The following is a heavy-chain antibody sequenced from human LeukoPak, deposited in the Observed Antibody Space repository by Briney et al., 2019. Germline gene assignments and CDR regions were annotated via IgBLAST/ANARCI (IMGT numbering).Heavy chain of an antibody. CDR3: ARDNVRGVMGY. J-gene: IGHJ4*02. CDR2: IYHSVST. Sequence: EWIGEIYHSVSTNYNPSLRSRVTISVDKSKNQFSLKLSSVTAADTAVYYCARDNVRGVMGYWGQGTLVTVSS. D-gene: IGHD3-10*02. V-gene: IGHV4-4*02.